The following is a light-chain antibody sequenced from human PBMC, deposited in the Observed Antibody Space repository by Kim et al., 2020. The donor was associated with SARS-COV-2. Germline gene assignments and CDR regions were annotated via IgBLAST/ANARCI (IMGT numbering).Light chain of an antibody. CDR2: SAS. J-gene: IGKJ1*01. CDR3: QQSYSTPPRT. CDR1: QSISSY. V-gene: IGKV1-39*01. Sequence: DIQMTQSPSSLSASVGDGVTITCRASQSISSYLTWYQQKPGKAPKLLIYSASSLQSGVSSRFSGSGSGTDFTLTILSLQPEDFASYYFQQSYSTPPRTVGQGTKVDIK.